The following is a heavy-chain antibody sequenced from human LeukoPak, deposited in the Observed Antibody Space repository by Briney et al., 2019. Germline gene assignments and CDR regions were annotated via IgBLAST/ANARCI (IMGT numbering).Heavy chain of an antibody. CDR2: ISGSGGST. J-gene: IGHJ6*03. D-gene: IGHD3-3*01. CDR3: AKELHDFTDYYMDV. V-gene: IGHV3-23*01. Sequence: GGSLRLSCAASGFTFSSYAMSWVRQAPGKGLEWVSAISGSGGSTYYADSVKGRFTISRDNSKNTLYLQMNSLRAEDTAIHYCAKELHDFTDYYMDVWGKGTTVTVSS. CDR1: GFTFSSYA.